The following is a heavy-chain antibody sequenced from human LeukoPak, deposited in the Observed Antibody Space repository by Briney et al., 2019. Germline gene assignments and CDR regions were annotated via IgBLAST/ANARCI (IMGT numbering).Heavy chain of an antibody. CDR2: ISSNGGST. V-gene: IGHV3-64*01. CDR3: ARKITGTLDY. D-gene: IGHD1-7*01. CDR1: GFTFSSYA. Sequence: GGSLRLSCAASGFTFSSYAMHWVRQAPGKGLEYVSAISSNGGSTYYANSVKGRFTISRDNSKNTLYLQMSSLRAEDMAVYYCARKITGTLDYWGQGTLVTVSS. J-gene: IGHJ4*02.